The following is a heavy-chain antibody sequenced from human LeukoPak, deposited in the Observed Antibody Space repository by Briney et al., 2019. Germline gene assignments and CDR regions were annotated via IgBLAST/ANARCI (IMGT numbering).Heavy chain of an antibody. J-gene: IGHJ4*02. D-gene: IGHD3-10*01. CDR1: GDSISNHY. CDR3: ARDSYYGSASSHLDY. V-gene: IGHV4-59*11. CDR2: ISYNGST. Sequence: SETLSLTCTVSGDSISNHYWSWIRQSPGMGLEWIGYISYNGSTSYNPSLRSRVTISGDTSKNHFSLRLSSVTAADTALYYCARDSYYGSASSHLDYWGQGTLVTVSS.